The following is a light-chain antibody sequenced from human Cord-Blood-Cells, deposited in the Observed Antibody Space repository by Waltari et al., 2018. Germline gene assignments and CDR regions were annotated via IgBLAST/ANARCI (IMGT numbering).Light chain of an antibody. CDR1: SSDVGSYNL. V-gene: IGLV2-23*01. Sequence: QSALTQPASVSGSPGQSITISCTGTSSDVGSYNLVSWYQKHPAKAPKLLIYEGSKRPSGFSNRFPGSKSGKRPSLTIPGLRAGDGVDYYGCSIAGGSPGLFGGGTRL. CDR3: CSIAGGSPGL. CDR2: EGS. J-gene: IGLJ3*02.